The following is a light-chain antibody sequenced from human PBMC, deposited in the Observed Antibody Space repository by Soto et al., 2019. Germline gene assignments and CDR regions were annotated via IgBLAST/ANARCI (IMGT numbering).Light chain of an antibody. Sequence: EVVLTQSPDTLSLSPGVRATLSCRASQSVSSFLAWYQQKPGQAPRLLIYDASNRATGIPARFSGSGSGTDFTLTISSLEPEDFAVYYCQHRSSWPGAFGPGTKVDIK. CDR2: DAS. V-gene: IGKV3-11*01. CDR1: QSVSSF. CDR3: QHRSSWPGA. J-gene: IGKJ3*01.